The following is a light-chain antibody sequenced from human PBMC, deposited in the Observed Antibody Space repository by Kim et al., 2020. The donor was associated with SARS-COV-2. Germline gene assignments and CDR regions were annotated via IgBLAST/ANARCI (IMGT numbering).Light chain of an antibody. CDR2: YDS. CDR3: HVWGSYSDHPVV. CDR1: NIGSKG. V-gene: IGLV3-21*04. Sequence: SYELTQPPSVSVAPGKTARITCGGNNIGSKGVHWYQQKPGQAPVLVISYDSDRPSGIPERFSGSNSGNTATLTISGVEAGDEADYFCHVWGSYSDHPVVF. J-gene: IGLJ2*01.